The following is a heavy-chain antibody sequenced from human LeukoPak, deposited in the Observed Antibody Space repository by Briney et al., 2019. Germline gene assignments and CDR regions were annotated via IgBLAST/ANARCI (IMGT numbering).Heavy chain of an antibody. J-gene: IGHJ4*02. CDR2: IYYSGST. Sequence: SETLSLTCTVSGGSISSGGYYWSWIRQHPGKGLEWIGYIYYSGSTYYNPSLKSRVTISVDTSKNQFSLKLSSVTAADTAVYYCAISGSEYFDYWGQGTLVTVSS. D-gene: IGHD3-10*01. V-gene: IGHV4-31*03. CDR3: AISGSEYFDY. CDR1: GGSISSGGYY.